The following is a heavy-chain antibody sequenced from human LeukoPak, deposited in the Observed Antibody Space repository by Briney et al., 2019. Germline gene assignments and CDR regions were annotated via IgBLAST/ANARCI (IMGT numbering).Heavy chain of an antibody. D-gene: IGHD4-17*01. CDR3: ARVFGYGDYVHFDY. CDR1: GGSFSASY. J-gene: IGHJ4*02. Sequence: SETLSLTCAVYGGSFSASYWSFIRQPPGKGLEWIGEIHHSGNTNYNPSLESRVTISIDTSKKQFSLKLSSVTAADTAVYYCARVFGYGDYVHFDYWGQGTLVTVSS. V-gene: IGHV4-34*01. CDR2: IHHSGNT.